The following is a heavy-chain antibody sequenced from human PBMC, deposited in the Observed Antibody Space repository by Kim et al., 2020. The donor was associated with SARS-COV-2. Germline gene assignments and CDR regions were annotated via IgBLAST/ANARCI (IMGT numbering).Heavy chain of an antibody. CDR3: ARTSPTMRAFDI. J-gene: IGHJ3*02. D-gene: IGHD5-12*01. V-gene: IGHV2-5*01. Sequence: RYRPSLKSRLTITKDTSKNQVVLTMTSMDPVDTATYFCARTSPTMRAFDIWGRGTMVTVSS.